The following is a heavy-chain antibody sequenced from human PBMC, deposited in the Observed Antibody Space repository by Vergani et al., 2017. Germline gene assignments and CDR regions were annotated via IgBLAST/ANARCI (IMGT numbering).Heavy chain of an antibody. V-gene: IGHV3-23*01. CDR2: LTGGGGST. CDR3: VKDAWIYGNFFDS. CDR1: GFTFSTYA. J-gene: IGHJ4*02. Sequence: EVQLLESGGSLKQPGGTVRLSCAASGFTFSTYAMHWVRQSPGKGLEWVSALTGGGGSTYYADSFKGRFIISRDNSRDTLYLLMNSLRPEDTATYYCVKDAWIYGNFFDSWGKGTLVTVSS. D-gene: IGHD4-17*01.